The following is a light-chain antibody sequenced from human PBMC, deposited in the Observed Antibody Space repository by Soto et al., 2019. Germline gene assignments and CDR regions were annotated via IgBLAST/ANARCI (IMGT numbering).Light chain of an antibody. J-gene: IGKJ4*02. CDR1: QSINSC. Sequence: DIQMTQSPSTLSAFVGDRVTITCRASQSINSCLAWYQQKPGKAPNLLIYKASNLESGAPSRFSGSGSGTEFTLTISSLQPDDFATYYCQQDYRSPGTFGGGTKVEIK. CDR2: KAS. V-gene: IGKV1-5*03. CDR3: QQDYRSPGT.